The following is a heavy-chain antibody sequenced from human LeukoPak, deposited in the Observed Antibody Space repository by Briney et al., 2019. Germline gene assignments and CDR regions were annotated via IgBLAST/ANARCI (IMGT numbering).Heavy chain of an antibody. CDR3: ARDANYGDYEGNWYDP. J-gene: IGHJ5*02. CDR2: IGAYNGNT. Sequence: ASVKVSCKASGYTFNSYGISWVRQAPGQGLEWMGWIGAYNGNTNYAQKLQGRVTMTTDTSTSTAYMALRSLRSDDTAVYYCARDANYGDYEGNWYDPWGQGTLVTVSS. CDR1: GYTFNSYG. D-gene: IGHD4-17*01. V-gene: IGHV1-18*01.